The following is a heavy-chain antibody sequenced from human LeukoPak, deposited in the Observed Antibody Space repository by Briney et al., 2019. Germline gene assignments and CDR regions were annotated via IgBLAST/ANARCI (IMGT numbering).Heavy chain of an antibody. D-gene: IGHD6-13*01. V-gene: IGHV3-64*01. CDR1: GFTFSSYA. Sequence: PGGSLILSCAASGFTFSSYAMHWVRQAPGKGLEYVSAISSNGGSTYYANSVKGRFTISRDNSKNTVYLQMGSLRVDDMAVYYCARGGSSWYYPYFDYWGQGTLVTVSS. CDR2: ISSNGGST. CDR3: ARGGSSWYYPYFDY. J-gene: IGHJ4*02.